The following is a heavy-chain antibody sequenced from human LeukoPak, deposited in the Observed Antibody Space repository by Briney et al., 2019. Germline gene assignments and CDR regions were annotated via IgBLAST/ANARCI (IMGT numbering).Heavy chain of an antibody. CDR2: INSNSGGT. Sequence: GASVQDSCKACGYTFTGYYMHWVRQAPGQGVEWMGWINSNSGGTNYAQKFQGRVTMTTDTSTSTAYMELRSLRSDDTAVYYCARECSGGSCYYEGYYYYYMDVWGKGTTVTVSS. CDR1: GYTFTGYY. D-gene: IGHD2-15*01. V-gene: IGHV1-2*02. J-gene: IGHJ6*03. CDR3: ARECSGGSCYYEGYYYYYMDV.